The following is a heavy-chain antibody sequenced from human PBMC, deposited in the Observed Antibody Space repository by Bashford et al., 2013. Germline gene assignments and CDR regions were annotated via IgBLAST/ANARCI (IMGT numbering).Heavy chain of an antibody. V-gene: IGHV1-69*06. CDR1: GGTFSSYA. CDR3: ARVGYCSSTSCYRRGNWFDP. Sequence: SVKVSCKASGGTFSSYAISWVRQAPGQGLEWMGGIIPIFGTANYAQKFQGRVTITADKSTSTAYMELSSLRSEDTAVYYCARVGYCSSTSCYRRGNWFDPWGQGTLVTVSS. D-gene: IGHD2-2*02. CDR2: IIPIFGTA. J-gene: IGHJ5*02.